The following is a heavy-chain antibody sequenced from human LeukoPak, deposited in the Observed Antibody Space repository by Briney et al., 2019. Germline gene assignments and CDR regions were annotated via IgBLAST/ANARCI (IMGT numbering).Heavy chain of an antibody. CDR1: SGSISTSNYY. CDR3: ATPRGYSGPADY. J-gene: IGHJ4*02. Sequence: SETLSLTCTVSSGSISTSNYYWGWVRQPPGKALEWIGNIFYSGSTYYSPSLKSRVTISVDTSKNQFSLKLSSVTAADTAVYYCATPRGYSGPADYWGQGTLVTVSS. D-gene: IGHD5-12*01. V-gene: IGHV4-39*01. CDR2: IFYSGST.